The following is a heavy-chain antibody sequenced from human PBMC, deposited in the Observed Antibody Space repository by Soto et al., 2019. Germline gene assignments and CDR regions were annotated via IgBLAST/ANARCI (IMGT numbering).Heavy chain of an antibody. V-gene: IGHV3-49*03. Sequence: GRSLRLSCTAAGFTFGDYAMSWFRQATGKGLEWVGFIRGKAYGGTTEYAASVKGRFTISSDDSKSIAYLQMNSLKTEDTAVYYCTRGFSSSWYSQNWFDPWGQGTLVTVSS. CDR2: IRGKAYGGTT. D-gene: IGHD6-13*01. J-gene: IGHJ5*02. CDR1: GFTFGDYA. CDR3: TRGFSSSWYSQNWFDP.